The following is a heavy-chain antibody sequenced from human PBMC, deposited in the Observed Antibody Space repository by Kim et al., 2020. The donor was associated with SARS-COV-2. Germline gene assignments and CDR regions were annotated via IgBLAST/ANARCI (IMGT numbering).Heavy chain of an antibody. J-gene: IGHJ6*02. CDR2: SGGST. Sequence: SGGSTSYAQKFQGRVTMTRDTSTSTVYMELSSLRSEDTAVYYCARTGMDVWGQGTTVTVSS. CDR3: ARTGMDV. V-gene: IGHV1-46*01.